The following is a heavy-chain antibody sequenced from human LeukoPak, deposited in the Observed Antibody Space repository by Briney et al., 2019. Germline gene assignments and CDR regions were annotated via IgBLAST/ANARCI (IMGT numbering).Heavy chain of an antibody. CDR1: GVSISSGGYS. V-gene: IGHV4-30-2*01. CDR2: IYHSGST. Sequence: SETLSLTCAVSGVSISSGGYSWSWIRQPPGKGLEWIGYIYHSGSTYYNPSLKSRVTISVDRSKNQFSLKLSSVTAADTAVYYCARAPRPYYYGMDVWGQGTTVTVSS. CDR3: ARAPRPYYYGMDV. J-gene: IGHJ6*02.